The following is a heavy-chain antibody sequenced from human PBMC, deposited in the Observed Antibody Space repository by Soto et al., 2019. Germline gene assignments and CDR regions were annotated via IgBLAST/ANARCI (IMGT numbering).Heavy chain of an antibody. CDR1: GFTFSTYA. J-gene: IGHJ4*02. D-gene: IGHD5-18*01. Sequence: GGSLRLSCAASGFTFSTYAMSWVRQAPGKGLEWVSTIDNSGGITYYADSVKGRFTISGDNSKNTLYLQMNSLRAEDSAVYYCAKGGYNYGFLFDCWGQGTLVTVSS. V-gene: IGHV3-23*05. CDR3: AKGGYNYGFLFDC. CDR2: IDNSGGIT.